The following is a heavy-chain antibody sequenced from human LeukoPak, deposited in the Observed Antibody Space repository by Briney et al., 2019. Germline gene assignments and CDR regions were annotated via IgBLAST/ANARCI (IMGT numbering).Heavy chain of an antibody. CDR3: AKRGAYDNRYFDY. CDR1: GFTFSSYA. CDR2: ITTSGDNT. J-gene: IGHJ4*02. D-gene: IGHD3-22*01. V-gene: IGHV3-23*01. Sequence: GGSLRLSCAASGFTFSSYAMSWVRQAPGKGLEWVSSITTSGDNTYYADSVKGRFTISRDNSKNTLCLQTNSLRAEDTAVYYCAKRGAYDNRYFDYWGQGTLVTVSP.